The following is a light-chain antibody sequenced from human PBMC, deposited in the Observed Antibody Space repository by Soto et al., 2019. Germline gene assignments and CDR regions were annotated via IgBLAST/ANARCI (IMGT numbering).Light chain of an antibody. CDR2: GAS. CDR1: QSVSGN. J-gene: IGKJ5*01. V-gene: IGKV3-15*01. CDR3: QQYNDWPTIT. Sequence: EIVMTQSPVTLSVSPGERATLSCRASQSVSGNLAWYQQKPGQAPRLLIYGASTRATGLPARFSGSGSGTEFTVTISSLKSEDFAVYYCQQYNDWPTITFGQGTRLEIK.